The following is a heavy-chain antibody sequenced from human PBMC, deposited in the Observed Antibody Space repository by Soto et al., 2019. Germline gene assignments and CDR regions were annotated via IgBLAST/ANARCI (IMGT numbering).Heavy chain of an antibody. V-gene: IGHV4-31*03. D-gene: IGHD6-13*01. CDR2: IYYSGST. CDR3: ARVFAAASAGSGFDE. Sequence: SETLSLTCTVSGGSISSGGYYWSWIRQHPGKGLEWIGYIYYSGSTYYNPSLKSRVTISVDTSKNQFSLKLSSVTAADTAVYYCARVFAAASAGSGFDEWGQGTLVTVSS. J-gene: IGHJ5*02. CDR1: GGSISSGGYY.